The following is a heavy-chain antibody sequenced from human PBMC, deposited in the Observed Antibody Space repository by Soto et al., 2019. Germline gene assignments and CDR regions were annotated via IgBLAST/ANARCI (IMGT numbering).Heavy chain of an antibody. D-gene: IGHD2-15*01. CDR1: GFTFSSYG. V-gene: IGHV3-33*01. Sequence: QVQLVESGGGVVQPGRSLRLSCAASGFTFSSYGMHWVRQAPGKGLEWVAVIWYDGSNKYYADSVKGRFTISRDNSKKTRYRQMNSLRAEDTAVYYCARDEGVVVAAMTWPGGGNDYYYGMDVWGQGTTVTVSS. J-gene: IGHJ6*02. CDR2: IWYDGSNK. CDR3: ARDEGVVVAAMTWPGGGNDYYYGMDV.